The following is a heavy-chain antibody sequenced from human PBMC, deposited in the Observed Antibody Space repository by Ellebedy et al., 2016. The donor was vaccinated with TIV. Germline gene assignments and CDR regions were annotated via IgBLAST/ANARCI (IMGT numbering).Heavy chain of an antibody. Sequence: PGGSLRLSCAASGFTVSSHYMSWVRQAPGKGLEWVSVFFSGGNTYYADSVKGRFIISRDNSENTLYLHMNSLRGEDTAVYYCAAMGVRVPDAFDIWGQGTMVTVSS. D-gene: IGHD2-8*02. V-gene: IGHV3-66*01. CDR3: AAMGVRVPDAFDI. CDR1: GFTVSSHY. CDR2: FFSGGNT. J-gene: IGHJ3*02.